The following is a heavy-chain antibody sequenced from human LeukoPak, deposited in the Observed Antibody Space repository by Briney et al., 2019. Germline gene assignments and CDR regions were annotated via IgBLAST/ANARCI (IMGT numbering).Heavy chain of an antibody. D-gene: IGHD6-13*01. CDR3: ARGSSLAY. CDR1: GGSISSYY. CDR2: IYYSGST. Sequence: PSETLSLTCTVSGGSISSYYWSWIRQPPGKGLEWIGYIYYSGSTNYNPSLKSRVTISVDTSKNQFSLKLSFVTAADTAVYYCARGSSLAYWGQGTLVTVSS. J-gene: IGHJ4*02. V-gene: IGHV4-59*01.